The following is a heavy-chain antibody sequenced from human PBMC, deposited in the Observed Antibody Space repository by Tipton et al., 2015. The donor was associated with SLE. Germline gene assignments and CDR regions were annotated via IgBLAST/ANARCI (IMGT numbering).Heavy chain of an antibody. CDR1: GFTFSSSW. J-gene: IGHJ4*02. Sequence: SLRLSCAASGFTFSSSWMNWVRQAPGKGLEWVANIKEDGSEKHYADSVKDRLTISRGNAKNSLYLQMNSLRDEDTAVYYCARGKYYFDYWGQGALVTVSS. CDR3: ARGKYYFDY. V-gene: IGHV3-7*01. D-gene: IGHD2/OR15-2a*01. CDR2: IKEDGSEK.